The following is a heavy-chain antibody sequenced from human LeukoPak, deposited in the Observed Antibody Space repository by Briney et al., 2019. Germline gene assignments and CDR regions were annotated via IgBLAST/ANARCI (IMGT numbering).Heavy chain of an antibody. CDR2: IQNDASTE. J-gene: IGHJ4*02. D-gene: IGHD2-21*01. CDR3: ARELSQIVWGGLDY. V-gene: IGHV3-33*05. CDR1: GFIFSHYG. Sequence: GGSLRLSCAASGFIFSHYGMHWVRQAPGKGLEWVAVIQNDASTENFADSVKGRFTISRDNSKNTVFLQMNSLRVEDTAVYYRARELSQIVWGGLDYGGQGTLVSVSS.